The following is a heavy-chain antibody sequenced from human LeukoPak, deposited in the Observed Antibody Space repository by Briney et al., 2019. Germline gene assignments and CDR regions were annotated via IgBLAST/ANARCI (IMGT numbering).Heavy chain of an antibody. D-gene: IGHD3-22*01. CDR2: IDPSDSYT. CDR3: ARRQYDSYNWFDP. CDR1: GYSFTSYW. V-gene: IGHV5-10-1*01. Sequence: GESLRISCKGSGYSFTSYWISWVRLMPGKGLEWMGRIDPSDSYTNYSLSFQGHVTISADKSISTAYLQWSSLKASDTAMYYCARRQYDSYNWFDPWGQGTLVTVSS. J-gene: IGHJ5*02.